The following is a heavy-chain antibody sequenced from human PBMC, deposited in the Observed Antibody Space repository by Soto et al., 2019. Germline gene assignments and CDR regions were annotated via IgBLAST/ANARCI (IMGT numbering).Heavy chain of an antibody. CDR2: ISAYNGNT. D-gene: IGHD6-19*01. V-gene: IGHV1-18*04. CDR3: ARWSVSGWPEPDNWFDP. Sequence: ALLKVSCKASGYTFTRYGISWGRQNPGQGLEWMGWISAYNGNTNYAQKLQGRVTMTTDTSTSTAYMELRSLRSDDTAVYYCARWSVSGWPEPDNWFDPWGQGTLVPVSS. J-gene: IGHJ5*02. CDR1: GYTFTRYG.